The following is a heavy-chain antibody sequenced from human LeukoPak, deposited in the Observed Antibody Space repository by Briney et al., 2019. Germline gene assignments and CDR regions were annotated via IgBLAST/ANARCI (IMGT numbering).Heavy chain of an antibody. J-gene: IGHJ3*02. D-gene: IGHD2-15*01. CDR3: ARDPGYCSGGSCYGHDAFDI. Sequence: SETLSLTCAVYGGSFSGYCWSWIRQPPGKGLEWIGEINHSGSTNYNPSLKSRVTISVDTSKNQFSLKLSSVTAADTAVYYCARDPGYCSGGSCYGHDAFDIWGQGTMVTVSS. CDR1: GGSFSGYC. V-gene: IGHV4-34*01. CDR2: INHSGST.